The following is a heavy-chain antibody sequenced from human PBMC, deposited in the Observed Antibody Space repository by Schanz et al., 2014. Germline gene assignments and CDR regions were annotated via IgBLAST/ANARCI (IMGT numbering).Heavy chain of an antibody. Sequence: EVRLVESGGGLVQPGGSLRLSCAASGFTFTTHSMTWVRQAPGKGLEWVSAISGSGGSTYYADSVKGRFTISRDNSRNTLYLQMNTLRAEDTALYYCAREQIMAAAGLVDYWGQGTLVTVSS. D-gene: IGHD6-13*01. CDR1: GFTFTTHS. V-gene: IGHV3-23*04. J-gene: IGHJ4*02. CDR3: AREQIMAAAGLVDY. CDR2: ISGSGGST.